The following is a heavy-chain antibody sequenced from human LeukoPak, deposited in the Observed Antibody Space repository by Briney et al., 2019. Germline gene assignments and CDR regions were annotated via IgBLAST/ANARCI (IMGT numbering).Heavy chain of an antibody. Sequence: ASVKVSCKASGYTFRNYGISWVRQAPGQGLEWMAWISAYTGNTRYLQRLQDRLTMTTDTSTSTAYMELRSLRSDDTAVYYCARAKVAWTTIDYWGQGTLVTVSS. CDR1: GYTFRNYG. J-gene: IGHJ4*02. V-gene: IGHV1-18*04. CDR2: ISAYTGNT. D-gene: IGHD3-3*02. CDR3: ARAKVAWTTIDY.